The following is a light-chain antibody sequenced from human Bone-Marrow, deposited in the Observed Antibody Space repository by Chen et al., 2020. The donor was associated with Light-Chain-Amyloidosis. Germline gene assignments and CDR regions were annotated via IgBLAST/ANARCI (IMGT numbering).Light chain of an antibody. CDR3: QSADSSGTYEVI. CDR2: RDT. CDR1: GLPTKY. J-gene: IGLJ2*01. Sequence: DELTQPPSASVSPGQTARITSSGDGLPTKYAYWYQQKPGQAPVLVIHRDTERPSGISERFSGSSSGTTATLTISGVQAEDEADYHCQSADSSGTYEVIFGGGTKLTVL. V-gene: IGLV3-25*03.